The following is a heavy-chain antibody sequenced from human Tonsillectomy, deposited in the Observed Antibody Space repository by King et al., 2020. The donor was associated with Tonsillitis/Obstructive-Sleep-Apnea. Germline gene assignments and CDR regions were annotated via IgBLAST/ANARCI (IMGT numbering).Heavy chain of an antibody. CDR2: ISSSSSYI. V-gene: IGHV3-21*01. Sequence: QLVQSGGGLVKPGGSLRLSCAASGFTFSSYSMNWVRQAPGKGLEWVSSISSSSSYIYYADSVKGRFTISRDNAKNSLYLQMNSLRAEDTAVYYCARGSGDGYNSYDYWGQGALVTVSS. J-gene: IGHJ4*02. D-gene: IGHD5-24*01. CDR3: ARGSGDGYNSYDY. CDR1: GFTFSSYS.